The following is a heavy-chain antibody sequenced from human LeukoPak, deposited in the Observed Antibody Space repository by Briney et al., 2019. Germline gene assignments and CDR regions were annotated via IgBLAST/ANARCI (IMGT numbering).Heavy chain of an antibody. CDR2: ISFDGIKK. V-gene: IGHV3-30*01. Sequence: GGSLRLSCAASGFTFSSYAMHWVRQAPGKGLEWVAVISFDGIKKHSADSVKGRFTISRDNSKNTLFLQMNSLRAEDTAVYYCARGGHYNFWSGYSDYHSMDVWDKGTTVTVYS. J-gene: IGHJ6*03. CDR3: ARGGHYNFWSGYSDYHSMDV. CDR1: GFTFSSYA. D-gene: IGHD3-3*01.